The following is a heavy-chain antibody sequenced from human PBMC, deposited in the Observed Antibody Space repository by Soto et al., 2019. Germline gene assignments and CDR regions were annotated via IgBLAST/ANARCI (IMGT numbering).Heavy chain of an antibody. CDR1: GGSFSGYY. V-gene: IGHV4-34*01. CDR2: INHSGST. Sequence: SETLSLTCAVYGGSFSGYYWSWIRQPPGKGLEWIGEINHSGSTNYNPSLKSRVTISVDTSKNQFSLKLSSVTAADTAVYYCARGIHCSSTSCYADDGYYYYMEVWGKGTTVTVSS. D-gene: IGHD2-2*01. J-gene: IGHJ6*03. CDR3: ARGIHCSSTSCYADDGYYYYMEV.